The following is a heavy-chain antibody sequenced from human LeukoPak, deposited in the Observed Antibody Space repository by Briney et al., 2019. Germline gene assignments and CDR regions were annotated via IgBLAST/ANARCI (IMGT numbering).Heavy chain of an antibody. CDR2: IYPGDSDT. CDR3: ARHQGSNWYYYYMDV. J-gene: IGHJ6*03. CDR1: GYSFTSYW. D-gene: IGHD6-13*01. Sequence: GESLKISCKGSGYSFTSYWIGWVRQRPGKGLEWMGVIYPGDSDTRYSPSFQGQVTISADKSINTAYLQWSSLEASDTAMYYCARHQGSNWYYYYMDVWGKGTTVTVSS. V-gene: IGHV5-51*01.